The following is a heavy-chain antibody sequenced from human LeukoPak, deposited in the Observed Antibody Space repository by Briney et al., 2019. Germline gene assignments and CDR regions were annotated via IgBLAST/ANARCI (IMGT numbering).Heavy chain of an antibody. V-gene: IGHV3-74*01. CDR2: INSDGSSI. CDR1: GVTSIKYW. J-gene: IGHJ5*02. Sequence: PGGSLRLSCAPSGVTSIKYWMRGGRQAPGKGLVWVSRINSDGSSIAYADSVKGRFTISRDNAKNTLDLQIHSLRAEDTAVYYCGRDYLVTARFDLWGRRTLVTVSS. CDR3: GRDYLVTARFDL. D-gene: IGHD5-18*01.